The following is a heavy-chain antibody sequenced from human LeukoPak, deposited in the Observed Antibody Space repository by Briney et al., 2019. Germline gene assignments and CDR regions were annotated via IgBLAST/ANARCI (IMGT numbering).Heavy chain of an antibody. CDR2: IYSGGST. CDR3: ARDPGGWGNFDY. CDR1: GFTVTTNS. D-gene: IGHD6-19*01. J-gene: IGHJ4*02. Sequence: GGSLRLSCAVSGFTVTTNSMSWVRQAPGKGPKWVSVIYSGGSTYYADSVKGRFTISRDHSKNTLYLQMNSLRAEDTAVYYCARDPGGWGNFDYWGQGTLVTVSS. V-gene: IGHV3-66*01.